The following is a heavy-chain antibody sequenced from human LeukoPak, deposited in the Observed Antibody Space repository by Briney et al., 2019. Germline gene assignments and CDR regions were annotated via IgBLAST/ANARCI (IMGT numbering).Heavy chain of an antibody. D-gene: IGHD6-19*01. J-gene: IGHJ4*02. CDR2: IYYSGST. CDR3: ARLGYSSGWSEFDY. CDR1: GSSISSYY. Sequence: SETLSLTCTVSGSSISSYYWSWIRQPPGKGLEWIGYIYYSGSTNYNPSLKSRVTISVDTSKNQFSLKLSSVTAADTAVYYCARLGYSSGWSEFDYWGQGTLVTVSS. V-gene: IGHV4-59*08.